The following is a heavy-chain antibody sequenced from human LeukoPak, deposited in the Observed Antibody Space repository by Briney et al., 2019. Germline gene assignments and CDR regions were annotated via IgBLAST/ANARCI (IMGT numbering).Heavy chain of an antibody. CDR1: GFTFSSYS. J-gene: IGHJ4*02. CDR2: ISSSSSYI. V-gene: IGHV3-21*04. CDR3: ARDFSDSSSQTAFDF. Sequence: GGSLRLSCAASGFTFSSYSMNWVRQAPGKGLEWVSSISSSSSYIYYADSVKGRFTISRDNAKNSLFLQMNSLRDEDTAVYYCARDFSDSSSQTAFDFWGQGTLVTVSS. D-gene: IGHD6-19*01.